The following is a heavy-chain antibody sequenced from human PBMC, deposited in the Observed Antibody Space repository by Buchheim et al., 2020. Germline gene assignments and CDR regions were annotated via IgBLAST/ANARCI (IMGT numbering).Heavy chain of an antibody. Sequence: QVQLQESGPGLVKPSETLSLICTVSGGSISSYYWSWIRQPPGKGLEWIGYIYYSGSTNYNPSLKSRVTISVDTSKNQFSLKLSSVTAADTAVYYCARVTAEYYDFWSGYYHYFDYWGQGTL. J-gene: IGHJ4*02. D-gene: IGHD3-3*01. CDR2: IYYSGST. CDR1: GGSISSYY. V-gene: IGHV4-59*01. CDR3: ARVTAEYYDFWSGYYHYFDY.